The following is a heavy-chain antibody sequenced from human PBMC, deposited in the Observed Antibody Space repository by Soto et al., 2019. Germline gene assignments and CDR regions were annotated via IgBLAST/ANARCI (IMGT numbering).Heavy chain of an antibody. CDR1: GFSLSNARMG. Sequence: QVTLKESGPVLVKPTETLTLTCTVSGFSLSNARMGVSWIRQPPGKALEWLAHIFSNDEKSYSTSLKSRLTIPQDTSKSQVVPTMPNMDPVDTATYYCARIPGIQLWLSAYYYYGMDVWGQGTTVTVSS. D-gene: IGHD5-18*01. J-gene: IGHJ6*02. CDR3: ARIPGIQLWLSAYYYYGMDV. CDR2: IFSNDEK. V-gene: IGHV2-26*01.